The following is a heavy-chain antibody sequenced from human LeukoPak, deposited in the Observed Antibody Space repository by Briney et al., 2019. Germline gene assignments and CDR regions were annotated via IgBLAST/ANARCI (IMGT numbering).Heavy chain of an antibody. CDR2: TKQSSGGN. Sequence: GASVKDSCKTSGYTFTSYYMHWVRQAPGQGLQWLGWTKQSSGGNILPQQFRGRLPLPRDMSVSPAFLHLRGFTSDDTAVYYCAPSSGSAVFPFDYWGQGTLVIVSA. J-gene: IGHJ4*02. D-gene: IGHD6-25*01. V-gene: IGHV1-2*02. CDR1: GYTFTSYY. CDR3: APSSGSAVFPFDY.